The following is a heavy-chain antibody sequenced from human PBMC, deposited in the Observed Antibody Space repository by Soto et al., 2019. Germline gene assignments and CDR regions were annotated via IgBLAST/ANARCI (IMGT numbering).Heavy chain of an antibody. V-gene: IGHV4-31*03. Sequence: QVQLQESGPGLVKPSQTLSLTCTVSGGSISSGGYYWSWIRQHPGKGLEWIGYIYYSGSTYYNPSLKSRVTISVDTSKNQFSLKLSSVTAADTAVYYCASGRRGIAARPNWFDPWGQGTLVTVSS. D-gene: IGHD6-6*01. CDR1: GGSISSGGYY. CDR2: IYYSGST. CDR3: ASGRRGIAARPNWFDP. J-gene: IGHJ5*02.